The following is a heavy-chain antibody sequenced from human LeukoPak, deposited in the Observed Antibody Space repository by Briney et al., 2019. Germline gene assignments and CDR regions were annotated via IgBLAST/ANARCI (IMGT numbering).Heavy chain of an antibody. D-gene: IGHD3-3*01. V-gene: IGHV4-30-2*01. J-gene: IGHJ3*02. Sequence: PSETLSLTCTVSGGSISSGGYYWSWIRQPPGKGLEWIGYIYHSGSTYYNPSLKSRVTISVDRSKNQFSLKLSSVTAADTAVYYCARDTSYYDFWSGPWSAFDIWGQGTMVTVSS. CDR1: GGSISSGGYY. CDR3: ARDTSYYDFWSGPWSAFDI. CDR2: IYHSGST.